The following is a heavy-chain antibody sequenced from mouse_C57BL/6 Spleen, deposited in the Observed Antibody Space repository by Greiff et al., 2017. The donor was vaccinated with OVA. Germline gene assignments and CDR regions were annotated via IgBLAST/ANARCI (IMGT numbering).Heavy chain of an antibody. V-gene: IGHV1-66*01. J-gene: IGHJ1*03. CDR3: ARGYDGYWYFDV. CDR2: IYPGSGNT. Sequence: QVQLKESGPELVKPGASVKISCKASGYSFTSYYIHWVKQRPGQGLEWIGWIYPGSGNTKYNEKFKGKATLTADTSSSTAYMQLSSLTSEDSAVYYCARGYDGYWYFDVWGTGTTVTVSS. CDR1: GYSFTSYY. D-gene: IGHD2-3*01.